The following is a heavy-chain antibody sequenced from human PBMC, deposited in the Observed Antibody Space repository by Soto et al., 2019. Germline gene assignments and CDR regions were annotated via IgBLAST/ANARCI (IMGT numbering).Heavy chain of an antibody. CDR3: ARALRGYSYEGYYYYGMDV. CDR2: IIPIFGTA. D-gene: IGHD5-18*01. V-gene: IGHV1-69*13. CDR1: GGTFRSYA. J-gene: IGHJ6*02. Sequence: ASVKVSCKASGGTFRSYAISWVRQAPGQGLEWMGGIIPIFGTANYAQKFQGRVTITADESTSTAYMELSSLRSEDTAVYYCARALRGYSYEGYYYYGMDVWGQGTTVTVSS.